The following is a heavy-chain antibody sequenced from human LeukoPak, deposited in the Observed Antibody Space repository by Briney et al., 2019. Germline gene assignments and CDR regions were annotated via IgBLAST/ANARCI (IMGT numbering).Heavy chain of an antibody. V-gene: IGHV3-48*03. J-gene: IGHJ4*02. CDR1: GFTFSGYE. CDR2: ISTSGSTI. Sequence: GGSLRLSCAASGFTFSGYEMNWVRQAPGKGLEWVSCISTSGSTIYSADSVKGRFTISRDNARNSLYLQMNSLRAEDTAIYYCARDGPGYSFDYWGQGTLVTVSS. D-gene: IGHD5-18*01. CDR3: ARDGPGYSFDY.